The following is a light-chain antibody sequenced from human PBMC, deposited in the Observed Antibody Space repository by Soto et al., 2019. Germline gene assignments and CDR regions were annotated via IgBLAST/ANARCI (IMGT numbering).Light chain of an antibody. V-gene: IGKV1-5*01. CDR1: QSISSW. CDR2: DAS. CDR3: QQYNSYLWT. J-gene: IGKJ1*01. Sequence: DIQMTQSPSTLSASVGDRVTITCRASQSISSWLAWYQQKPGKAPKLLIYDASSLESGVPSRFSGSGSETEFTLTISSLQPDDFATYYCQQYNSYLWTFGQGTKV.